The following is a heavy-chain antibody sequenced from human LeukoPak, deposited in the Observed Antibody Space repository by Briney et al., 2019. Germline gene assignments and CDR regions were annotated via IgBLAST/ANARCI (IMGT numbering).Heavy chain of an antibody. V-gene: IGHV1-69*06. J-gene: IGHJ3*02. Sequence: ASVKVSCKASGGTFSTHAISWVRQAPGQGLEWMGGIIPIFGTTNYAQKFQGRVTITADKSTSTVYMELSSLRSEDTAVYYCVRVRDGYNDAYDIWGQGTMVTVPS. D-gene: IGHD5-24*01. CDR2: IIPIFGTT. CDR1: GGTFSTHA. CDR3: VRVRDGYNDAYDI.